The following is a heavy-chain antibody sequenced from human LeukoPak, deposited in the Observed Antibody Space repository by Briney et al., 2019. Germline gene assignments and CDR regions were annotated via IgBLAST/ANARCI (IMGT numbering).Heavy chain of an antibody. CDR2: ISSSSNYI. V-gene: IGHV3-21*01. D-gene: IGHD3-10*02. CDR1: GFTFNSSS. J-gene: IGHJ6*04. Sequence: GGSLRLSCAASGFTFNSSSMNWVRQAPGKGLEWVSSISSSSNYICYADSVKGRFTISRDNAKNSLYLQMNSLRAEDTAVYYCAELGITMIGGVWGKGTTVTISS. CDR3: AELGITMIGGV.